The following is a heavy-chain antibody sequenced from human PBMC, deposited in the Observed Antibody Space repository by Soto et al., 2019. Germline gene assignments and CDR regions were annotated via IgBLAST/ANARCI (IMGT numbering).Heavy chain of an antibody. CDR1: GGSISSSNW. J-gene: IGHJ4*02. V-gene: IGHV4-4*02. Sequence: SETMSLTCAVSGGSISSSNWWRWVRQTPGKGLEWIGEIYHSGSTNYNPSLKSRVTISVDKSKNQFSLKLSSVTAADTAVYYCARSGQGFRYFDWLLSGMQSDYWGQGTLVTVSS. D-gene: IGHD3-9*01. CDR2: IYHSGST. CDR3: ARSGQGFRYFDWLLSGMQSDY.